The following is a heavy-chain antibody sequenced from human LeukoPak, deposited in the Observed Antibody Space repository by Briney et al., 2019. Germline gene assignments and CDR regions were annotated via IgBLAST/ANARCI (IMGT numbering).Heavy chain of an antibody. J-gene: IGHJ4*02. D-gene: IGHD3-22*01. CDR2: IFISRNT. CDR1: GGSMSRYY. V-gene: IGHV4-4*07. CDR3: ARESKSYDGSGYYHDY. Sequence: PSETLSLTCTVSGGSMSRYYWSWIRQPAGKGLEWIGRIFISRNTDYNPSLKSRVTVSVDTSNNRFSLELTSVTAADTAVYYCARESKSYDGSGYYHDYWGQGTLVTVSS.